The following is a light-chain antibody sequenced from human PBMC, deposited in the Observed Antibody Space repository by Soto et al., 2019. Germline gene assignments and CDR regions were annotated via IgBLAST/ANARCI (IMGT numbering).Light chain of an antibody. V-gene: IGKV3-15*01. CDR2: GAS. CDR3: QQYNNWPPA. Sequence: EIVMTQSPATLSLSPGERATLSCRARQGLGSDLAWYQQQFGQAPRLLIYGASTRATGIPARFSGSGSETEFTLTSSSLQSEDFAVYFCQQYNNWPPAFGQGTNLAIK. CDR1: QGLGSD. J-gene: IGKJ2*01.